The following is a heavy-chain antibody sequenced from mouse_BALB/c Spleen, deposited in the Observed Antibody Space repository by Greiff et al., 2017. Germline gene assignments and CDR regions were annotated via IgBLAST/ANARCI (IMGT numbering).Heavy chain of an antibody. D-gene: IGHD1-1*01. CDR3: ARGEITTGWDHYFDY. CDR1: GFNIKDTY. Sequence: EVHLVESGAELVKPGASVKLSCTASGFNIKDTYMHWVKQRPEQGLEWIGRIDPANGNTKYDPKFQGKATITADTSSNTAYLQLSSLTSEDTAVYYCARGEITTGWDHYFDYWGQGTTLTVSS. CDR2: IDPANGNT. V-gene: IGHV14-3*02. J-gene: IGHJ2*01.